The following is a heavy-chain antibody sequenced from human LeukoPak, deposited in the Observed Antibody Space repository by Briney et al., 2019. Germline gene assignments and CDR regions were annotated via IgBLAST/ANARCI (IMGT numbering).Heavy chain of an antibody. CDR3: AREVFVGGGFPKYNYYYYMDV. Sequence: GGSLRLSCAASGFTFSSYWMSWVRQAPGKGLEWVANIKQDGSEKYYVDSVKGRFTISRDNAKNPLYLQMNSLRAEDTAVYYCAREVFVGGGFPKYNYYYYMDVWGKGTTVTVSS. V-gene: IGHV3-7*01. D-gene: IGHD3-16*01. J-gene: IGHJ6*03. CDR2: IKQDGSEK. CDR1: GFTFSSYW.